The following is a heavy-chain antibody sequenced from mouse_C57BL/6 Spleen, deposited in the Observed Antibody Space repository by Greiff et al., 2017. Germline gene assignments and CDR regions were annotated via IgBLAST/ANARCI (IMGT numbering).Heavy chain of an antibody. CDR2: IYPGDGDT. CDR3: ARGLRLRGGVGYAMDY. D-gene: IGHD3-2*02. CDR1: GYAFSSSW. Sequence: QVQLQQSGPELVKPGASVKISCKASGYAFSSSWMNWVKQRPGKGLEWIGRIYPGDGDTNYNGKFKGKATLTADKSSSTAYMQLSSLTSEDSAVYFCARGLRLRGGVGYAMDYWGQGASVTVSS. V-gene: IGHV1-82*01. J-gene: IGHJ4*01.